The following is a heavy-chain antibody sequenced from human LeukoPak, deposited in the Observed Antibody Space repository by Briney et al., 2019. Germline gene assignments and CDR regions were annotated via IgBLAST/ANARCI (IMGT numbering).Heavy chain of an antibody. CDR1: GGSISSGDYY. D-gene: IGHD5-12*01. V-gene: IGHV4-30-4*01. CDR3: ASAGDSGYDHGD. Sequence: SQTLSLTCTVSGGSISSGDYYWSWIRQPPGKGLEWIGYIYYSGSTYYNPSLKSRVTISVDTSKNQFSLKLSSVTAADTAVYYCASAGDSGYDHGDWGQGTLVTVSS. J-gene: IGHJ4*02. CDR2: IYYSGST.